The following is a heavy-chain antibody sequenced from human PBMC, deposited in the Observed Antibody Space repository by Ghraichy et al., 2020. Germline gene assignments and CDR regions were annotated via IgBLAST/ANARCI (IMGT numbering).Heavy chain of an antibody. J-gene: IGHJ6*02. CDR3: ARLPLDYYYGMDV. CDR1: GYSFTSYW. Sequence: ESLNISCKGSGYSFTSYWIGWVRQMPGKGLEWMGIIYPGDSDTRYSPSFQGQVTISADKSISTAYLQWSSLKASDTAMYYCARLPLDYYYGMDVWGQGTTVTVSS. CDR2: IYPGDSDT. V-gene: IGHV5-51*01.